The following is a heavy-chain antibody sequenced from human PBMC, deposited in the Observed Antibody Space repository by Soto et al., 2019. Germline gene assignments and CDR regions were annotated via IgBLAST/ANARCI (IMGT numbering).Heavy chain of an antibody. CDR1: GGSFSGYY. D-gene: IGHD3-9*01. Sequence: PSETLSLTCAVYGGSFSGYYWSWIRQPPGKGLEWIGEINHSGSTNYNPSLKSRVTISVDTSKNQFSLKLSSVTAADTAVYYCARGRGYDILTGYYNDAFDIWGQGTMVTVS. CDR3: ARGRGYDILTGYYNDAFDI. V-gene: IGHV4-34*01. CDR2: INHSGST. J-gene: IGHJ3*02.